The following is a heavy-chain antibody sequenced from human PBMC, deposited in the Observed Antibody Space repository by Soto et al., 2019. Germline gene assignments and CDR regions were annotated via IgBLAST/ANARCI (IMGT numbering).Heavy chain of an antibody. Sequence: GGSLRLSCAASGFTFSSYAMSWVRQAPGKGLEWVSAISGSGGSTYYADSVKGRFTISRDNSKNTLYLQMNGLRAEDTAVYYCAKDGMGGSYYRGGSYGMDVWGQGTTVTVSS. CDR2: ISGSGGST. J-gene: IGHJ6*02. CDR3: AKDGMGGSYYRGGSYGMDV. D-gene: IGHD1-26*01. V-gene: IGHV3-23*01. CDR1: GFTFSSYA.